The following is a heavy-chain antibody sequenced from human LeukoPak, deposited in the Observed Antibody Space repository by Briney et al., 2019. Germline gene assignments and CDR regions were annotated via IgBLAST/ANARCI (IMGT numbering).Heavy chain of an antibody. CDR3: AKGQYSAYSQDFDY. CDR2: ISSSAGST. J-gene: IGHJ4*02. V-gene: IGHV3-23*01. Sequence: PGGSLRLSCAASGFTFSSYWMYWVRQAPGKGLEWVSTISSSAGSTRYADSVKGRFTISRDSSKNTLSLQMNSLKVEDTGVYYCAKGQYSAYSQDFDYWGQGTLVTVSS. CDR1: GFTFSSYW. D-gene: IGHD5-12*01.